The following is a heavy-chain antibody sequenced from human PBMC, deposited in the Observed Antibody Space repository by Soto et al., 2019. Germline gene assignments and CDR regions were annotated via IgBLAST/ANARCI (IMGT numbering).Heavy chain of an antibody. J-gene: IGHJ6*02. CDR1: WQTFTSYD. D-gene: IGHD3-16*02. V-gene: IGHV1-8*01. CDR3: ARPHDYIWGSHRTIESYAMDV. CDR2: MNPNSGRT. Sequence: SVEVSCKATWQTFTSYDSNWVRQAPGQGLEWMGWMNPNSGRTAYAQKFQGRVTMTRSTSISTAYMELSSLRSEDTAVYYCARPHDYIWGSHRTIESYAMDVWGQGSTVSVSS.